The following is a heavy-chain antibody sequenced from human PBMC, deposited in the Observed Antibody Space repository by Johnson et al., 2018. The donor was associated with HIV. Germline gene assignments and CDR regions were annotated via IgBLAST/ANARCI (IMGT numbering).Heavy chain of an antibody. D-gene: IGHD1-26*01. CDR1: GFSFSNAW. J-gene: IGHJ3*02. CDR2: IKSKTDGATT. CDR3: ARDWSWRGSLKGGGAFDI. V-gene: IGHV3-15*01. Sequence: EVQLVESGGGLVKPGGSLRLSCAASGFSFSNAWMSWVRQAPGKGLEWIGRIKSKTDGATTDYAAPVKGRFTISRDDSKNTLFLQMNSLRAEDTAVFFCARDWSWRGSLKGGGAFDIWGQGTLVTVSA.